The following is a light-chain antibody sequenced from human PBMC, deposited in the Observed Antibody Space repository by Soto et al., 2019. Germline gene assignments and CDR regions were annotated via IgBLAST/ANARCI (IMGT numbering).Light chain of an antibody. CDR1: QTINNW. J-gene: IGKJ1*01. CDR3: KQYNSYWA. CDR2: DAS. Sequence: DIQMTQSPSTLSASVGDRVTITCRASQTINNWLAWYQHKPGKAPKLLIYDASSLQSGVPSRFSGSGSGTEFTLTISSLQPDDFATYYCKQYNSYWAFGQGTKVDIK. V-gene: IGKV1-5*01.